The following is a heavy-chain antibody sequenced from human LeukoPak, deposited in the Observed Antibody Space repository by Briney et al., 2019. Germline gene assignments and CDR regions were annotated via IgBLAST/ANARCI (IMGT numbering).Heavy chain of an antibody. CDR1: GFTFSSHT. V-gene: IGHV3-48*02. Sequence: GGSLRLSCAASGFTFSSHTMNWVRQAPGKGLEWVSYISSSSSRIYYAGSVKGRFTISRDNAKNSLYPQMNSLRDEDTAVYYCARGLIYCGGDCYRAFDIWGQGTMVTVSS. CDR2: ISSSSSRI. J-gene: IGHJ3*02. D-gene: IGHD2-21*02. CDR3: ARGLIYCGGDCYRAFDI.